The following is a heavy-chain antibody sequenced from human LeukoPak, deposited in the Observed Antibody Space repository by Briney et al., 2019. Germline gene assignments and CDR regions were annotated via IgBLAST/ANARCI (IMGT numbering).Heavy chain of an antibody. CDR3: ARWRGSTSERSDY. CDR2: IKQDGSAK. Sequence: PGGSLRLSCTASGFTFSDYWMTWVRQAPGKGLESVANIKQDGSAKYYVDSVKGRFTISRDKAKNSLYLQMDSLRVEDTATYYCARWRGSTSERSDYWGQGTLVTVSS. CDR1: GFTFSDYW. J-gene: IGHJ4*02. V-gene: IGHV3-7*01. D-gene: IGHD2-2*01.